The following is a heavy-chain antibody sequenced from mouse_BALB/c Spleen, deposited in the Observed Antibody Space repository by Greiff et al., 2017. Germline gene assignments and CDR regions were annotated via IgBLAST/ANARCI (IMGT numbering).Heavy chain of an antibody. CDR2: IYPGNGDT. CDR1: GYTFTSYN. V-gene: IGHV1-12*01. J-gene: IGHJ3*01. Sequence: QVQLQQPGAELVKPGASVKMSCKASGYTFTSYNMHWVKQTPGQGLEWIGAIYPGNGDTSYNQKFKGKATLTADKSSSTAYMQLSSLTSEDSAVYYCASSAYWGQGTLVTVSA. CDR3: ASSAY.